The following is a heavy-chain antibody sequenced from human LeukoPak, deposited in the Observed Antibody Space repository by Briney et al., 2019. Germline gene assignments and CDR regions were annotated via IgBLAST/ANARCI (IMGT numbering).Heavy chain of an antibody. CDR1: GFSLRTSRVG. V-gene: IGHV2-5*02. CDR2: IYWDDDK. Sequence: ESGPTLCHPTQPLTLTCTFSGFSLRTSRVGVGWIRQTPAKALEWLGIIYWDDDKRYCPSQKNMLTITKDTSKNQVVLTMTNMYPVDTATYYCAHRRYDSAAFDIWGQGTMGTVSS. J-gene: IGHJ3*02. CDR3: AHRRYDSAAFDI. D-gene: IGHD3-22*01.